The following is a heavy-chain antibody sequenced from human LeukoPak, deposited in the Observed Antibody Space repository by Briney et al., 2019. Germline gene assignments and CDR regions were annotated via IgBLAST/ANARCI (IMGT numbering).Heavy chain of an antibody. V-gene: IGHV1-46*01. Sequence: GASVKVSCKASGYTFTSYYMHWVRQAPGQGLEWMGVINPSGGSSSYAQKFQGRVTMTRDTSTTTVYMVLSSLRSEDTAMYYCAIGYCSSTSCRGFDPWGQGTLVTVYS. CDR2: INPSGGSS. J-gene: IGHJ5*02. CDR1: GYTFTSYY. D-gene: IGHD2-2*01. CDR3: AIGYCSSTSCRGFDP.